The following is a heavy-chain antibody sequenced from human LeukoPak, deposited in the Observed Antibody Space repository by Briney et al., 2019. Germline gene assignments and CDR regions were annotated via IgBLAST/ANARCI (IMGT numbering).Heavy chain of an antibody. CDR1: GGSINNYY. CDR2: IYTRGST. D-gene: IGHD2-15*01. Sequence: SETLSLTCTVSGGSINNYYWSWIRQPAGKGLEWIGRIYTRGSTNYNPSLKSRVTMSVDTSKNQFSLKLSSVTAADTAVYYCARGRYCSADICSGGDAFDIWGQGTMVSVPS. J-gene: IGHJ3*02. V-gene: IGHV4-4*07. CDR3: ARGRYCSADICSGGDAFDI.